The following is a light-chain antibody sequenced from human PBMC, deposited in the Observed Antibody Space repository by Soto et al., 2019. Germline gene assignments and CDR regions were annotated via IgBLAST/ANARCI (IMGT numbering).Light chain of an antibody. CDR2: GVS. J-gene: IGKJ1*01. CDR1: QSVDSD. CDR3: QHYNNWPRT. V-gene: IGKV3-15*01. Sequence: EIGMAQSPATLSVSPGERATPSCRASQSVDSDLAWYQQKPGQAPRLLIYGVSTRANGIPARFSGSGSGTEFTLTISSLQSEDFAVYYCQHYNNWPRTFGQGTKVDIK.